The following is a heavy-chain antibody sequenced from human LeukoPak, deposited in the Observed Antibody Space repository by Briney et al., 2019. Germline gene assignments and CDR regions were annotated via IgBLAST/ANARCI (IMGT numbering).Heavy chain of an antibody. J-gene: IGHJ6*02. Sequence: SETLSLTCTVSGGSISSYYWSWIRQPPGKGLEWIGYVYYSGSTNYNPSLKSRVTISVDIPKNRVSLRLSSVTAADTAVYYCARTPDYCTSTACYADYYYGMDVWGPGATVTVSS. CDR1: GGSISSYY. D-gene: IGHD2-2*01. CDR2: VYYSGST. CDR3: ARTPDYCTSTACYADYYYGMDV. V-gene: IGHV4-59*08.